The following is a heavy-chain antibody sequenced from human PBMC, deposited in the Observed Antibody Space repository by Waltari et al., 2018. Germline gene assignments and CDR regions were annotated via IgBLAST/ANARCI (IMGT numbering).Heavy chain of an antibody. D-gene: IGHD6-13*01. CDR1: GGSLSSGHC. V-gene: IGHV4-4*02. Sequence: QVQLQASGTRLAKPSATLSLTGAVAGGSLSSGHCWRWVRQAPGKGLEWIGELYHSGSTNYNPSLKSRFTISVDKSKNQFSLKLSSVTAADTAVYYCASTSMRALAAAGTFPCFVYWGQGTLVTVSS. J-gene: IGHJ4*02. CDR3: ASTSMRALAAAGTFPCFVY. CDR2: LYHSGST.